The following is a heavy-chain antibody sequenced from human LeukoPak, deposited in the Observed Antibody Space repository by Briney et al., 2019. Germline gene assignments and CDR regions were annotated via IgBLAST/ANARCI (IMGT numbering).Heavy chain of an antibody. V-gene: IGHV3-11*01. CDR1: GFTFSDYY. J-gene: IGHJ5*02. D-gene: IGHD3-3*01. CDR2: ISSSGSTI. Sequence: GGSLRLSCAASGFTFSDYYMSWIRQAPGKGLEWVSYISSSGSTIYYADSVKGRFTISRDNAKNSLYLQMNSLRAEDTAVYYCARASDYDLWSGYYGFDPWGQGTPVTVSS. CDR3: ARASDYDLWSGYYGFDP.